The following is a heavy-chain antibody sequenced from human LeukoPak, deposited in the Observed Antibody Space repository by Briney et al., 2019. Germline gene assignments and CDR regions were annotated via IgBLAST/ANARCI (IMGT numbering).Heavy chain of an antibody. Sequence: GGSLRLSCAASGFTFSSYAVGWVRQAPGKGLELVSGTSGSGGSTYYADSVKGRFTISRDNSKKTLYLQMNSLTAEDTAVYYCAKDSCSGGSCYEDYWGQGTLVTVSP. CDR1: GFTFSSYA. CDR3: AKDSCSGGSCYEDY. D-gene: IGHD2-15*01. V-gene: IGHV3-23*01. J-gene: IGHJ4*02. CDR2: TSGSGGST.